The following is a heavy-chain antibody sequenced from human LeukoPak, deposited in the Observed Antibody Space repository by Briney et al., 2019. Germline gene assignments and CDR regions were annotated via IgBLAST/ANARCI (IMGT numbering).Heavy chain of an antibody. D-gene: IGHD2-2*02. V-gene: IGHV4-34*01. J-gene: IGHJ4*02. CDR2: INHSGST. CDR3: ATALGYCSSTSCYTLGY. CDR1: GGSFSGYY. Sequence: SETLSLTCAVYGGSFSGYYWSWLRQPPGKGLEWIGEINHSGSTNYNPSLKSRVTISVDTSKNQFSLKLSSVTAADTAVYYCATALGYCSSTSCYTLGYWGQGTLVTVSS.